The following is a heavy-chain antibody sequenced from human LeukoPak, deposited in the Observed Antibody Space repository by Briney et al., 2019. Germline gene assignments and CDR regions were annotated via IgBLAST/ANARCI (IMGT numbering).Heavy chain of an antibody. V-gene: IGHV4-31*03. D-gene: IGHD1-26*01. CDR1: GGSISSGGYY. J-gene: IGHJ5*02. CDR3: ARDTSGSFKSGWFDP. CDR2: IYYSGST. Sequence: SETLSLTCSVSGGSISSGGYYWSWIRQHPGKGLEWIGYIYYSGSTYYNPSLKSRVTISVDTSKNQFSLKLSSVTAADTAVYYCARDTSGSFKSGWFDPWGQGTLVTVSS.